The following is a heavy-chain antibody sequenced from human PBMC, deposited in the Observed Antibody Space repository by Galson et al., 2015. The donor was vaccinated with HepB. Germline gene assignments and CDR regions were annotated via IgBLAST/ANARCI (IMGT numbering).Heavy chain of an antibody. J-gene: IGHJ2*01. Sequence: PALVKPTQTLTLTCTFSGFSLSTSGVGVGWIRQPPGKALEWLALIYWDDDKRYSPSLKSRLTITKDTSKDQVVLTMTNMDPVDTATYYCAHSDDSSGYYLGWYFDLWGRGTLVTVSS. CDR3: AHSDDSSGYYLGWYFDL. CDR2: IYWDDDK. CDR1: GFSLSTSGVG. D-gene: IGHD3-22*01. V-gene: IGHV2-5*02.